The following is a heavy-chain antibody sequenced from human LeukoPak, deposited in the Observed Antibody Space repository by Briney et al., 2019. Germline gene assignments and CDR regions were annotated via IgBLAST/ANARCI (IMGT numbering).Heavy chain of an antibody. CDR1: GGSISSSNW. V-gene: IGHV4-4*02. CDR3: ARRFPSGSFDY. J-gene: IGHJ4*02. Sequence: SETLSLTCAVPGGSISSSNWWSWVRPPPGKGLEWIGEIYHSGSTNYNPSLKSRVTISVDKSKNQFSLKLSSVTAADTAVYYCARRFPSGSFDYWGQGTLVTVSS. D-gene: IGHD3-10*01. CDR2: IYHSGST.